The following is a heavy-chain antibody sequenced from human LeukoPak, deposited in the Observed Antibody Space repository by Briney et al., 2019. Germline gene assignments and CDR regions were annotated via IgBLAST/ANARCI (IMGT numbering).Heavy chain of an antibody. Sequence: GGSLRLSCAGSEFAFGDYAMHWVRQRPGKGLEWVSFISGDATSTYYADSVTGRATIPRDNGKNSLSLQLNSLKTEDTAFYYCAKGVNGVSYTFDYWSRGTLVTVSS. D-gene: IGHD2-8*01. CDR1: EFAFGDYA. CDR2: ISGDATST. CDR3: AKGVNGVSYTFDY. V-gene: IGHV3-43*02. J-gene: IGHJ4*02.